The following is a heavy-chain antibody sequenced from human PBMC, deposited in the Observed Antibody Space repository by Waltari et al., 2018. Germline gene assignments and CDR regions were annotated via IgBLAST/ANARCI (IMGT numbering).Heavy chain of an antibody. V-gene: IGHV4-34*01. Sequence: QVQLQQWGAGLLKPSETLSLPCAVYGGSFSGYYWTWIRQPPGKGLAWIGEINHSGSTNYNPSLKSRVTISIDTSKNQFSLKLSSVTAADTAVYYCARGRLYVYSGYGPHAFDIWGQGTMVTVSS. J-gene: IGHJ3*02. CDR1: GGSFSGYY. CDR3: ARGRLYVYSGYGPHAFDI. CDR2: INHSGST. D-gene: IGHD5-12*01.